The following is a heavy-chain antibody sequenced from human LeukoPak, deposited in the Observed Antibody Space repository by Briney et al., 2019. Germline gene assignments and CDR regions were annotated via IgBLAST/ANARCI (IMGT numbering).Heavy chain of an antibody. CDR1: GFTFDDYA. CDR2: ISWNSGSI. Sequence: GRSLRLSCAASGFTFDDYAMHWVRQAPGKGLEWVSGISWNSGSIGYADSVKGRFTISRDNAKNSLYLQMSSLRAEDTALYYCAKDTRGGYYDSGGYPLWGQGTLVTVSS. J-gene: IGHJ4*02. D-gene: IGHD3-22*01. V-gene: IGHV3-9*01. CDR3: AKDTRGGYYDSGGYPL.